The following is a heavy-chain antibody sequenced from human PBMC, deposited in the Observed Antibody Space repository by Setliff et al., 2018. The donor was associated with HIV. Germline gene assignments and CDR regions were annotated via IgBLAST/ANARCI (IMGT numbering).Heavy chain of an antibody. D-gene: IGHD4-17*01. V-gene: IGHV3-49*03. CDR1: GFSIDDYA. CDR2: VRGIAYGGTT. CDR3: TRDGGGDYGVYAPDY. J-gene: IGHJ4*02. Sequence: GGSLRLSCTASGFSIDDYAMNWFRQAPGRGLEWVGLVRGIAYGGTTEYAASVRGRFTISRDVSKNIAYLQMNSLKTEDTAVYFCTRDGGGDYGVYAPDYWGQGTLVTVSS.